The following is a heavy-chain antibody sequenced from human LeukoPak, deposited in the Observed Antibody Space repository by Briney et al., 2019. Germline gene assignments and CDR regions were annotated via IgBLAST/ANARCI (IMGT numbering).Heavy chain of an antibody. CDR2: IIPIFGTA. CDR3: ARDSVTTYYFDY. J-gene: IGHJ4*02. V-gene: IGHV1-69*13. Sequence: ASVKVSCKASGGTFSSYAISWVRQAPGQGLEWMGGIIPIFGTANYAQKFQGRVTITADESTSTAYMELSSLRSEDTAVYYCARDSVTTYYFDYWGQGTLVTVSS. D-gene: IGHD4-17*01. CDR1: GGTFSSYA.